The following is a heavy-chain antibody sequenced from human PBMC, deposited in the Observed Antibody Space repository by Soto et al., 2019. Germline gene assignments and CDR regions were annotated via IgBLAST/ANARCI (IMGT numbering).Heavy chain of an antibody. V-gene: IGHV4-31*03. CDR1: GGSISSGGYY. J-gene: IGHJ6*02. CDR3: ARDHRAVYGMDV. D-gene: IGHD6-25*01. CDR2: IYYSGST. Sequence: SETLSLTFSVSGGSISSGGYYWSWLRQHPGKGLEWIGYIYYSGSTYYNPSLKSRVTISVDTSKNQFSLKLSSVTAADTAVYYCARDHRAVYGMDVWGQGTTVTVSS.